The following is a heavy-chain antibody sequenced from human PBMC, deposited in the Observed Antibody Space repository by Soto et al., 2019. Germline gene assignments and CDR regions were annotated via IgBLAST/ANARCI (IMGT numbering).Heavy chain of an antibody. CDR3: GSVDIVATLTG. J-gene: IGHJ4*02. V-gene: IGHV4-59*08. CDR1: GGSISSYY. D-gene: IGHD5-12*01. Sequence: SETLSLTCTVSGGSISSYYWSWIRQSPGKGLEWIGYIYYSGSTNYNPSLKSRVTISVDTSKNQFSLKLSSVTAADTAVYYCGSVDIVATLTGWGQGTLVTVSS. CDR2: IYYSGST.